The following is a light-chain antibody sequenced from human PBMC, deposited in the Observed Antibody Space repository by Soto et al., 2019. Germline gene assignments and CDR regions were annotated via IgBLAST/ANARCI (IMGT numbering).Light chain of an antibody. Sequence: QYALTQPPSASGSPGQSVTISCTGNSNDVGHSSFFSWYQQHPGKGPKLIIYEVSKRPSGVPDRFSGSKSGNTASLSVSGRQDEDEAYYLCNAQADNGKHVFGTGTKLTVL. J-gene: IGLJ1*01. CDR2: EVS. CDR1: SNDVGHSSF. V-gene: IGLV2-8*01. CDR3: NAQADNGKHV.